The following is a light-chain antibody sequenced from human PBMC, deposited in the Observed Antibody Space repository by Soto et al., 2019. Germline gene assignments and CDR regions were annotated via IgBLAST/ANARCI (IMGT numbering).Light chain of an antibody. CDR3: QQRSNWPWT. J-gene: IGKJ1*01. Sequence: EIVLTQSPGTLSLSPGERATLSCRASQSVSSSFLAWYQQKPGQAPRLLIYGASSRATGIPDRFSGSGSGTDFTLTISRLEPEDVAVYYCQQRSNWPWTFGQGTKVEIK. CDR2: GAS. CDR1: QSVSSSF. V-gene: IGKV3D-20*02.